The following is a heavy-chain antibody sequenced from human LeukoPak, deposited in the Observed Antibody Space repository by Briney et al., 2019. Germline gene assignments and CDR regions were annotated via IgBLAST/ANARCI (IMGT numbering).Heavy chain of an antibody. Sequence: GEVLKISCKGSGYIFTSYWIGWVRQMPGKGLELMGIIFPSDSDTRYSPSFQGQVTISADKSINTAYLQWSSLKASDTAMYYCARAGRTSARWFDLWGQGTLVTVPS. D-gene: IGHD6-25*01. V-gene: IGHV5-51*01. J-gene: IGHJ5*02. CDR1: GYIFTSYW. CDR3: ARAGRTSARWFDL. CDR2: IFPSDSDT.